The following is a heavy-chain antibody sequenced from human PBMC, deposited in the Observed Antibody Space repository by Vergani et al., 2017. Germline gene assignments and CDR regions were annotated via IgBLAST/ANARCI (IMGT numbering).Heavy chain of an antibody. CDR1: GFTFKNNT. J-gene: IGHJ4*02. D-gene: IGHD2-15*01. Sequence: VQLVESGGGLVKPGGSLRLSCEGSGFTFKNNTMTWGRQAPGKGLEWVSSISSSSAYLHYADSVKGRFTISRDNAKKSLFLQMNNLRADDTAVYYCASRVSANGGFDTWGQGTLVTVSS. CDR3: ASRVSANGGFDT. V-gene: IGHV3-21*02. CDR2: ISSSSAYL.